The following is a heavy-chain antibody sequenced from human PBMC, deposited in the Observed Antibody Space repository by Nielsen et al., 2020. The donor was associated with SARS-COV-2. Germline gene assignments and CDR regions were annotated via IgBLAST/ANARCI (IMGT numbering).Heavy chain of an antibody. CDR1: GGSIGSYY. J-gene: IGHJ5*02. Sequence: GSLRLSCTVFGGSIGSYYWSWIRKPPGKGLERSGHIFNTGSTSYNHSLRSRVTILVDTSKNHFSLKLTSVTAADTAVYYCARLSHAAGCFDTWCQGTLVTVSS. CDR2: IFNTGST. CDR3: ARLSHAAGCFDT. D-gene: IGHD6-25*01. V-gene: IGHV4-59*13.